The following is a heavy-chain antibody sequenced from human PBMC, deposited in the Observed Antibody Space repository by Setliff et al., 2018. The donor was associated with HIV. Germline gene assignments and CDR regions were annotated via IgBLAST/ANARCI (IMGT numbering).Heavy chain of an antibody. D-gene: IGHD3-22*01. V-gene: IGHV3-33*08. CDR1: GFTSSNYD. Sequence: LRLSCAAPGFTSSNYDMHWVRQAPGKGLAWVAVVWYGGSDKYYADSVKGRFTISRDNAKNSLYLQMNSLRAEDTAVYYCARVRDYYDSSGYEGYYFDYWGQGTLVTVSS. CDR3: ARVRDYYDSSGYEGYYFDY. CDR2: VWYGGSDK. J-gene: IGHJ4*02.